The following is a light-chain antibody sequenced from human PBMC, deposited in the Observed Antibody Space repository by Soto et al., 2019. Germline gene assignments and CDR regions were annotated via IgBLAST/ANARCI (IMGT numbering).Light chain of an antibody. V-gene: IGLV4-69*01. CDR1: SGHSSNA. J-gene: IGLJ3*02. CDR2: LNSDGSH. Sequence: VLTQSPSASASLGASVTVTCTLSSGHSSNAVAWHQQQPEKGPRYLMRLNSDGSHSKGDGIPDRFTGSSSGADRYLTISSLQSEDEADYYCQTWGTGIVVFGGGTQLTVL. CDR3: QTWGTGIVV.